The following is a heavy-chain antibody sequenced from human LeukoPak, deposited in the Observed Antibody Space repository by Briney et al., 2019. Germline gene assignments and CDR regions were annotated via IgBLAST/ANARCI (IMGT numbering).Heavy chain of an antibody. CDR1: GYTFTSYY. CDR3: ARGGGLNYYDSSGYYSLFDY. J-gene: IGHJ4*02. D-gene: IGHD3-22*01. CDR2: INPSGGST. Sequence: ASVKVSCKASGYTFTSYYMHWVRQATGQGLEWMGIINPSGGSTSYAQKFQGRVTMTRDTSTSTVYMELSSLRSEDTAVYYCARGGGLNYYDSSGYYSLFDYWGQGTLVTVSS. V-gene: IGHV1-46*01.